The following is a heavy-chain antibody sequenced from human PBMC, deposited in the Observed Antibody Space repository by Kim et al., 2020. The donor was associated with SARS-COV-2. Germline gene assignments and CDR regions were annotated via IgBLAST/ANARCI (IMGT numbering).Heavy chain of an antibody. J-gene: IGHJ4*02. CDR1: GGSISSYY. V-gene: IGHV4-59*01. CDR2: IYYSGST. Sequence: SETLSLTCTVSGGSISSYYWSWIRQPPGKGLEWIGYIYYSGSTNYNPSLKSRVTISVDKSKNQFSLKLGSVTAADTAVYYCAREQYGHGAMVWGQGTLVTVSS. CDR3: AREQYGHGAMV. D-gene: IGHD2-8*01.